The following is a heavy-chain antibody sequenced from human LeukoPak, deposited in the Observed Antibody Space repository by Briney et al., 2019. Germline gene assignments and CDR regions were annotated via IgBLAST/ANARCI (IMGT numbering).Heavy chain of an antibody. J-gene: IGHJ5*02. CDR3: ASINNRFDP. D-gene: IGHD2/OR15-2a*01. CDR2: VDHSGSA. Sequence: SETLSLTCNVYGRSFTGYFWTWIRQPPGKGLEWIGEVDHSGSANNNPSLKSRVTISVDTSKRQFSLKLTSVTAADTAVYYCASINNRFDPWGQGTLVTVSS. CDR1: GRSFTGYF. V-gene: IGHV4-34*01.